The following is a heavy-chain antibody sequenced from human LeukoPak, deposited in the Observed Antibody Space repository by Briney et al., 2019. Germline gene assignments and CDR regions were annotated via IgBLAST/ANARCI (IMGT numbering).Heavy chain of an antibody. V-gene: IGHV4-4*07. CDR2: IHTSGST. CDR3: ARDRTGYIGYEGDPFDI. D-gene: IGHD5-12*01. J-gene: IGHJ3*02. CDR1: GGSFSSHC. Sequence: SETLSLTCIVSGGSFSSHCWSWIRQSAGKGPEWIGRIHTSGSTNYNPSLRSRVTMSVDTSKNQFSLKLTSVTAADTAVYYCARDRTGYIGYEGDPFDIWGQGTMVTVSS.